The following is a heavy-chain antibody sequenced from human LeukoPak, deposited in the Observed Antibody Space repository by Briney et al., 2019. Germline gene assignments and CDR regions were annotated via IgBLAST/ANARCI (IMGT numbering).Heavy chain of an antibody. Sequence: PGGSLRLSCAASGFTFSNYGMTWVRQAPGKGLEWVAHINQDGSKEYYMDSVKARFTISRDNAKNSLSLQMNSLRAEDTAVYYCVRDGGVSGYDLLDYWGQGTLVTVSS. J-gene: IGHJ4*02. D-gene: IGHD5-12*01. CDR3: VRDGGVSGYDLLDY. V-gene: IGHV3-7*01. CDR2: INQDGSKE. CDR1: GFTFSNYG.